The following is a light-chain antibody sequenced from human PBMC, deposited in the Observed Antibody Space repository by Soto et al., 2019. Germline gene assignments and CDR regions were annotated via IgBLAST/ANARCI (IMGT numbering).Light chain of an antibody. CDR1: NSDVGNYKY. Sequence: QSVLTQPASVSGSPVQSITISCTVTNSDVGNYKYVSWYQQHPGKAPRLMIYEVSNRPSGVSNRFSGSKSGNTASLTISGLQAEDETDYYCFSYTSSGTYVFGTGTKVTVL. V-gene: IGLV2-14*01. CDR2: EVS. CDR3: FSYTSSGTYV. J-gene: IGLJ1*01.